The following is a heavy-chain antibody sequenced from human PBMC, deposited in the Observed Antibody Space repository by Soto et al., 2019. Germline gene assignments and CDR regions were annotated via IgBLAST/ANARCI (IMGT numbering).Heavy chain of an antibody. Sequence: SVKVSCKASGGTFSSYAISWVRQAPGRGLEWMGGIIPIFGTANYAQKFQGRVTITADESTSTAYMELSSLRSEDTAVYYCATSRRSGSYSVDYWGQGTLVTVSS. CDR2: IIPIFGTA. V-gene: IGHV1-69*13. J-gene: IGHJ4*02. D-gene: IGHD1-26*01. CDR1: GGTFSSYA. CDR3: ATSRRSGSYSVDY.